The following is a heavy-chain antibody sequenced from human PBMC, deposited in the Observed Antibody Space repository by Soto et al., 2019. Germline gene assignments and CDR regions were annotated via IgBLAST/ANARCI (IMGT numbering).Heavy chain of an antibody. CDR3: ARQSARPYGYNGGLTG. Sequence: QVQLVQSGAEVKKPGSSVKGSCKASGGTFSSYAISWVRQAPGQGLEWMGGIIPIFGTAHYAQKFQGRVTMTADESTSTADMELRSLRSEDTAVYYCARQSARPYGYNGGLTGWGQGTLVPVSS. CDR2: IIPIFGTA. J-gene: IGHJ4*02. V-gene: IGHV1-69*12. D-gene: IGHD5-18*01. CDR1: GGTFSSYA.